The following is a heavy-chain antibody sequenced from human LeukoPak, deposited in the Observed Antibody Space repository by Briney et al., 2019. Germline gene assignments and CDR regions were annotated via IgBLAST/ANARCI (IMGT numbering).Heavy chain of an antibody. V-gene: IGHV1-69*06. CDR1: GGAFNNHP. D-gene: IGHD3-22*01. CDR3: ARETTDSRGYFFSDH. J-gene: IGHJ4*02. CDR2: IITVFGST. Sequence: SVKVTCKSSGGAFNNHPFSWVRQPPGQGLEWMGRIITVFGSTTYAQKFQGRITISADKSTATSYMELSSLRSDDTAVYFCARETTDSRGYFFSDHWGQGTLVTVSS.